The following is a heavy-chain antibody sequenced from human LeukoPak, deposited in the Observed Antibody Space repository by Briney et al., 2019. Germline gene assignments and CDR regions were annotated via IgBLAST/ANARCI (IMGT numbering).Heavy chain of an antibody. Sequence: GGSLRLSCAASGFTVSSNYMNWVRQAPGKGREWFSVLYSAGNTYYADSVKGRFTISRDNSKNTLFLQIDSLRPEDTAVYYCVRARDYIVVDFWGQGTLVTVSS. CDR2: LYSAGNT. CDR1: GFTVSSNY. CDR3: VRARDYIVVDF. J-gene: IGHJ4*02. D-gene: IGHD5-12*01. V-gene: IGHV3-66*02.